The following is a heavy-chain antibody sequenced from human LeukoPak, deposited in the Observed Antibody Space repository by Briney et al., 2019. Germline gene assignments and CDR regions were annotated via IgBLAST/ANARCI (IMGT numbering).Heavy chain of an antibody. J-gene: IGHJ4*02. D-gene: IGHD4-17*01. CDR2: ISYDGSNK. CDR1: GFTFSSYA. Sequence: GGSLRLSCAASGFTFSSYAMHWVRQAPGKGLEWVAVISYDGSNKYYADSVKGRFTISRDNSKNTLYLQMNSLRAEDTAVYYCARVDYGDYGSGYWGQGTLVTVSS. CDR3: ARVDYGDYGSGY. V-gene: IGHV3-30-3*01.